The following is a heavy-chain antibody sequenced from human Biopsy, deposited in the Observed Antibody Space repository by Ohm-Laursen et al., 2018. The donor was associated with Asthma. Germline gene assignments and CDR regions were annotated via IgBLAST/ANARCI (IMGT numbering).Heavy chain of an antibody. D-gene: IGHD2-21*01. CDR3: AGGGGAHFQH. CDR2: IYYTGSD. V-gene: IGHV4-61*01. CDR1: GGSVSTGSYY. J-gene: IGHJ1*01. Sequence: PGTLSLTCTVSGGSVSTGSYYWSWIRQPPGKGLEWLGYIYYTGSDNYNPSLKSRVTISVDTSKNQFSLRLNSVTAADTAVYYCAGGGGAHFQHWGQGTLVTVSS.